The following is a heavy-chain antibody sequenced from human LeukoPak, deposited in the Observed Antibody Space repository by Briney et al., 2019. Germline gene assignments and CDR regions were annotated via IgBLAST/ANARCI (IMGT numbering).Heavy chain of an antibody. J-gene: IGHJ6*03. V-gene: IGHV4-59*01. D-gene: IGHD3-22*01. Sequence: SETLSLTCTVSGGSISSYYWSWLRQPPGKGLEWIGYIYYSGSTNYNPSLKSRVTISVDTSKNQFSLKLSSVTAADTAVYYCARVTYYYDSSGYYYYYYYMDVWGKGTTVTVSS. CDR1: GGSISSYY. CDR2: IYYSGST. CDR3: ARVTYYYDSSGYYYYYYYMDV.